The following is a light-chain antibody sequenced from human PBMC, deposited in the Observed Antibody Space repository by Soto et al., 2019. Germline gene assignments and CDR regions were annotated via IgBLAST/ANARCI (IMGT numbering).Light chain of an antibody. J-gene: IGKJ5*01. CDR2: AIS. Sequence: DIQMTQSPSPLYASVGDRVTITCRASQGIGNYLGWYQQKPGKGPKRLVYAISSLHSGVPSRFSGSGSGTEFTLTISSLQPEEFATYYCLQYNDYPFTVGKGTRLEIK. V-gene: IGKV1-17*01. CDR3: LQYNDYPFT. CDR1: QGIGNY.